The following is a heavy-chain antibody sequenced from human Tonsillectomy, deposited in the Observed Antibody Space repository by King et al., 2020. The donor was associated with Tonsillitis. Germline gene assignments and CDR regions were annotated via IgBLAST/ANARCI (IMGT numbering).Heavy chain of an antibody. J-gene: IGHJ6*02. D-gene: IGHD4-11*01. CDR1: GFTFSSYS. CDR3: ARGITVTTAAMDV. Sequence: QLVQSGGGLVQPGGSLRLSCAASGFTFSSYSMNWVRQAPGKGLEWVSYISSSSSTIYYADSVKGRFTISRDNAKNSLYLQMNSLRAEDTAVYYCARGITVTTAAMDVWGQGTTDTVSS. V-gene: IGHV3-48*01. CDR2: ISSSSSTI.